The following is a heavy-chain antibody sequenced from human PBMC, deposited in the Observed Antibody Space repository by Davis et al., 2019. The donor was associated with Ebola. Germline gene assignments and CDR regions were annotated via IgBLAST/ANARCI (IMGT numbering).Heavy chain of an antibody. CDR1: GFTFSSYA. CDR2: ISYDGSYK. D-gene: IGHD1-1*01. Sequence: GGSLRLSCAASGFTFSSYAMHWVRQAPGKGLEWVAVISYDGSYKYYAGSVKGRFTISRDNSKNMLYLQMNSLRAEDTAVYFCARVQGYNWNRPFDIWGQGTMVTVSS. J-gene: IGHJ3*02. CDR3: ARVQGYNWNRPFDI. V-gene: IGHV3-30*04.